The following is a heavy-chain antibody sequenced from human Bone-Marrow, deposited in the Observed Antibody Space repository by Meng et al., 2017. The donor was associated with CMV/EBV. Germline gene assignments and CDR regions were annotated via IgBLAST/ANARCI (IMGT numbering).Heavy chain of an antibody. D-gene: IGHD3-3*01. CDR3: ARDFGDFGMDV. V-gene: IGHV4-59*01. J-gene: IGHJ6*01. Sequence: SETLSLTCTVSGGSISSYYWSWIRQRPGKGLEWIGYIYYSGSTNYNPSLKSRVTISVDTSKNQFSLKLSSVTAADTAVYYCARDFGDFGMDVWGQGTTVTVYS. CDR1: GGSISSYY. CDR2: IYYSGST.